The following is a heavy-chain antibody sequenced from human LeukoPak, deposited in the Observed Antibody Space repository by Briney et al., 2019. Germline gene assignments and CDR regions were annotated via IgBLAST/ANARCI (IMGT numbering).Heavy chain of an antibody. CDR1: GFTFSSYS. CDR3: ARDPFRGILTGYYGSEGGY. J-gene: IGHJ4*02. Sequence: GGSLRLSCAASGFTFSSYSMNWVRQAPGKGLEWVSYISSSSSTIYYADSVKGRFTISRDNAKNSLYLQMNSLRAEDTAVYYCARDPFRGILTGYYGSEGGYWGQGTLVTVSS. V-gene: IGHV3-48*01. CDR2: ISSSSSTI. D-gene: IGHD3-9*01.